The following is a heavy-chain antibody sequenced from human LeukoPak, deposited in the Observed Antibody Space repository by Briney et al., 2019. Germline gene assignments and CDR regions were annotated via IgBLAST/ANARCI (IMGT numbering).Heavy chain of an antibody. V-gene: IGHV4-59*01. Sequence: PSETLSLTCTVSGGSISSYYWSWIRQPPGKGLEWFGYIYYSGSTNYNPSLKSRVTISVDTSKNQFSLKLSSVTAADTAVYYCAREGGPRGVIPHFDYWGQGTLVTVSS. D-gene: IGHD3-10*01. J-gene: IGHJ4*02. CDR3: AREGGPRGVIPHFDY. CDR1: GGSISSYY. CDR2: IYYSGST.